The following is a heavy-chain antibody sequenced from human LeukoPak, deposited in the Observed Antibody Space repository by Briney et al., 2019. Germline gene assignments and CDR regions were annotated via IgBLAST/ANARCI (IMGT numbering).Heavy chain of an antibody. V-gene: IGHV1-46*01. CDR2: INPSGGST. J-gene: IGHJ4*02. D-gene: IGHD3-22*01. Sequence: ASVKVSCKTSGYTFTSYYMHWVRQAPGQGLEWMGIINPSGGSTSYAQKFQGRVTMTRATSTSTVYMELGSLRSEDTAVYYCARSNNYYASSGYYAKTRRDFDYWGQGTLVAVSS. CDR3: ARSNNYYASSGYYAKTRRDFDY. CDR1: GYTFTSYY.